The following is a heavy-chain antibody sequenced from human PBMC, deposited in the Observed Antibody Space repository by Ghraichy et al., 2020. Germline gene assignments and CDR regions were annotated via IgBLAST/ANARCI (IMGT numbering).Heavy chain of an antibody. CDR1: GFTFSGFW. D-gene: IGHD2-21*02. CDR2: INQDGSEK. J-gene: IGHJ4*02. CDR3: ARSYCGTDCYHDYFEY. V-gene: IGHV3-7*01. Sequence: GALRLSCAVSGFTFSGFWMTWVRQAPGKGLEWVAHINQDGSEKYYVDSVKCRFTISKDATENSLYLQMNSLRAEDTAVYYCARSYCGTDCYHDYFEYWGQGTLVTVSS.